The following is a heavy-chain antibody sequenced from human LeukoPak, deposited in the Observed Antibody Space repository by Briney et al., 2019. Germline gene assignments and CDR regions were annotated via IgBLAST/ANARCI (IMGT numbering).Heavy chain of an antibody. D-gene: IGHD6-19*01. J-gene: IGHJ4*02. CDR1: GFTFSSYW. Sequence: GGSLRLSCAASGFTFSSYWMSWVRQAPGKGLEWVSLISWDGGTTYYADSVKGRFTISRDNSKNSLYLQMNSLRTEDTALYYCAKDDVAVAGIDYWGQGTLVTVSS. V-gene: IGHV3-43*01. CDR3: AKDDVAVAGIDY. CDR2: ISWDGGTT.